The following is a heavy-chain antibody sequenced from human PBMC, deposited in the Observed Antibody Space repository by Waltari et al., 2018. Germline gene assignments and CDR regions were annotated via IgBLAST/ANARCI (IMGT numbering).Heavy chain of an antibody. J-gene: IGHJ3*01. V-gene: IGHV3-23*04. CDR1: GFPFSTYA. CDR2: SSVSGGRT. D-gene: IGHD3-3*01. CDR3: AKDVGLEWYLNPLGAFDV. Sequence: DVQLVESGGGLVQPGGSLRLSCATSGFPFSTYAMSWVRQASGRGLEWVSGSSVSGGRTFYVESVKGRVSSSRDTSRDTLYLQMNSLRPEDTAMYYWAKDVGLEWYLNPLGAFDVWGQGTMVTVST.